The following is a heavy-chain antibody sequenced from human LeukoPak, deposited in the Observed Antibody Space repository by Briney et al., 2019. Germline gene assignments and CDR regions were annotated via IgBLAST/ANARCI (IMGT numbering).Heavy chain of an antibody. V-gene: IGHV4-38-2*02. Sequence: SETLSLICAVSGYSITSNYYWAWIRQPPGRGLEWIGSIHHGVSTFYNPSLKSRVIISVDTSNNHFSLRLTSVTAADTAVYYCARDRDDSTTYTPYYFDYWGQGALVAVSS. CDR1: GYSITSNYY. J-gene: IGHJ4*02. CDR2: IHHGVST. D-gene: IGHD2/OR15-2a*01. CDR3: ARDRDDSTTYTPYYFDY.